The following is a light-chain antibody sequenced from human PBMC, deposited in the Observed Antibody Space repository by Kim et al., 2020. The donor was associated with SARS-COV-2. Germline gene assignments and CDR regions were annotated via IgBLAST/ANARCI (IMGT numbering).Light chain of an antibody. Sequence: DIVMTQSPDSLAVSLGERATINCKSSQSVLYSSNNQNYLAWYQQKPGQPPKLLIYWASARDSGVPDRFSGSGSGTDFILTINSLQAEDVAVYYCQQYYSAPYTFGQGTKLEI. J-gene: IGKJ2*01. CDR2: WAS. V-gene: IGKV4-1*01. CDR3: QQYYSAPYT. CDR1: QSVLYSSNNQNY.